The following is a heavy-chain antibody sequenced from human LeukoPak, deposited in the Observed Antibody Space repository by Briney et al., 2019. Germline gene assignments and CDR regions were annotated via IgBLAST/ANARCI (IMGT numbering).Heavy chain of an antibody. J-gene: IGHJ5*02. CDR1: GGSISSSSYY. CDR3: ARPRLVYDAWFDP. Sequence: PSETLSLTCTVSGGSISSSSYYWGWIRQPPGKGLEWIRSIYYSGSTYYNPSLKSRVTISVDTSKNQFSLKLSSVTAADTAAYYCARPRLVYDAWFDPWGQGTLVTVSS. D-gene: IGHD5/OR15-5a*01. CDR2: IYYSGST. V-gene: IGHV4-39*01.